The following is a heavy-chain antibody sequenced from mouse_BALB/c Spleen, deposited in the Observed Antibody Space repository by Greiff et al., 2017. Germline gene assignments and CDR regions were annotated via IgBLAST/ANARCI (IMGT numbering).Heavy chain of an antibody. CDR1: GFSLTDYG. V-gene: IGHV2-6-5*01. J-gene: IGHJ4*01. CDR3: AKHAAAGANRGYYAMDY. CDR2: IWGGGST. D-gene: IGHD4-1*01. Sequence: QVQLKQSGPGLVAPSQSLSITCTVSGFSLTDYGVSWIRQPPGKGLEWLGVIWGGGSTYYNSALKSRLSISKDNSKSQVFLKMNSLQTDDTAMYYCAKHAAAGANRGYYAMDYWGQGTSVTVSS.